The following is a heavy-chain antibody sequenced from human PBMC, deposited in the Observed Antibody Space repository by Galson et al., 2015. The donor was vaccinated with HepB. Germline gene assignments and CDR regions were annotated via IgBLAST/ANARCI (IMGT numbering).Heavy chain of an antibody. V-gene: IGHV3-7*01. J-gene: IGHJ4*02. D-gene: IGHD5-18*01. Sequence: SLRLSCAASGFTFRICWMSWVRQAPGRGLEWLASINQDGSGRYYIDSVRGRFTISRDNTKNSLDLQMSSLRAEDTALYFCARDKYSYNLDADFWGQGALVTVSS. CDR3: ARDKYSYNLDADF. CDR2: INQDGSGR. CDR1: GFTFRICW.